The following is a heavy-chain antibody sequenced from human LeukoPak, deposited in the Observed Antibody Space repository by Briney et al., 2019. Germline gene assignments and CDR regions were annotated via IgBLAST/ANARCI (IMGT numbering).Heavy chain of an antibody. CDR3: ARAVGGSYSKSGFDY. CDR2: ISAYNGNT. D-gene: IGHD1-26*01. V-gene: IGHV1-18*01. CDR1: GYTFTSYG. Sequence: ASVKVSCKASGYTFTSYGISWVRQAPGQGLEWMGWISAYNGNTKYVQKLQGRVTMTTDTSTSTAYMELRSLRSDDTAVYYCARAVGGSYSKSGFDYWGQGTLVTVSS. J-gene: IGHJ4*02.